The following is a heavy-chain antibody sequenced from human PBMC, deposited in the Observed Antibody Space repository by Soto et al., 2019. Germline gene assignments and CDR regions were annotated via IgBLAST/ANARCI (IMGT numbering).Heavy chain of an antibody. Sequence: SSETLSLTCTVSGGSISSYYWSWIRQPAGKGLEWIGRIYTSGSTNYNPSLKSRVTMSVDTSKNQFSLKLSSVTAADTAVYYCARDNCSGGSCYPYNWFDPWGQGTLVTVSS. J-gene: IGHJ5*02. CDR2: IYTSGST. D-gene: IGHD2-15*01. V-gene: IGHV4-4*07. CDR3: ARDNCSGGSCYPYNWFDP. CDR1: GGSISSYY.